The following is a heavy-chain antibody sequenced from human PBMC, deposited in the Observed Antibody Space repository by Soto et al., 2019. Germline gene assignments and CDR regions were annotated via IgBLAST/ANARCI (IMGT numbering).Heavy chain of an antibody. CDR3: AKDQTDYYYYGMDV. V-gene: IGHV3-30*18. CDR2: ISYDGSNK. J-gene: IGHJ6*02. CDR1: GFTFSSYG. Sequence: PGGSLRLSCAASGFTFSSYGMHWFRQAPGKGLEWVAVISYDGSNKYYADSVKGRFTISRDNSKNTLYLQMNSLRAEDTAVYYCAKDQTDYYYYGMDVWGQGTTVTVSS.